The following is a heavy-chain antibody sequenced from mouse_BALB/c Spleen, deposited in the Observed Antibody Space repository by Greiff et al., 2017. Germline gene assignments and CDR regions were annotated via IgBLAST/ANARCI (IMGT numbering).Heavy chain of an antibody. V-gene: IGHV5-12-2*01. CDR2: ISNGGGST. CDR3: ARPLYGSRWYIDV. CDR1: GFTFSSYI. D-gene: IGHD1-1*02. J-gene: IGHJ1*01. Sequence: EVQLVVSGGGLVQPGGSLKLSCAASGFTFSSYIMLWVRQTPEKRLEWVAYISNGGGSTYYPDTVKDRFTISRDNAKNNLYLQMSSLKSGDTAMYYCARPLYGSRWYIDVRGAGTTVTVSS.